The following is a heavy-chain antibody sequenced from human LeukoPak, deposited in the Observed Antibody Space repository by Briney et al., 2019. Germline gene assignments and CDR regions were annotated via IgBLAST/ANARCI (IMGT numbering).Heavy chain of an antibody. CDR2: INLNSGGT. CDR3: ARRSYGGNFDAFDI. J-gene: IGHJ3*02. D-gene: IGHD4-23*01. CDR1: GYTFTGYY. Sequence: ASVKVSCKASGYTFTGYYMHWVRQAPGQGLEWMGWINLNSGGTNYAQKFQGRVTMTRDTSISTAYMELSRLRSDDTAVYYCARRSYGGNFDAFDIWGQGTMVTVSS. V-gene: IGHV1-2*02.